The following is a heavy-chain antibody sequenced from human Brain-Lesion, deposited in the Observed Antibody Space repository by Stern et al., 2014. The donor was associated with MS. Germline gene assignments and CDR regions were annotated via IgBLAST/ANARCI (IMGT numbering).Heavy chain of an antibody. CDR3: ATYYYDSTGYNDF. D-gene: IGHD3-22*01. J-gene: IGHJ4*02. CDR2: INPKSGGT. V-gene: IGHV1-2*04. Sequence: VQLVESGAEVKKPGASVKVSCKASGYTFTGYYMHWVRQAPGQGLEWKGWINPKSGGTNCAQKFQGWVPMTRDTSINTAYMELSRLRSDDTAVYYCATYYYDSTGYNDFWGQGTLVTVSS. CDR1: GYTFTGYY.